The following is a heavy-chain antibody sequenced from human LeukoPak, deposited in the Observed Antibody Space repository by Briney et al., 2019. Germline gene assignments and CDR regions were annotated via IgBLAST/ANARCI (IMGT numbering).Heavy chain of an antibody. V-gene: IGHV5-51*01. J-gene: IGHJ4*02. CDR2: ICPGDSDT. D-gene: IGHD7-27*01. Sequence: GESLKISCKGSGYSFTSYLIGWVRQMPGKGLEWVGIICPGDSDTRYSPPFQGNVTISADKSISTAYLQWSSLKASDTGMYYWARRENWGSLDYWGQGTLVTVSS. CDR3: ARRENWGSLDY. CDR1: GYSFTSYL.